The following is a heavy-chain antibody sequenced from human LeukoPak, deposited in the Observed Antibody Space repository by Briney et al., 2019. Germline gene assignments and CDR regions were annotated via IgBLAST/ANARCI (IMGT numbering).Heavy chain of an antibody. Sequence: GASVTVSCKASGGTFSSYAISWVRQAPGQGLEWMGGIIPIFGTANYAQKFQGRVTITADESTSTAYMELSSLRSEDTAVYYCARGGGGSSGQNWFDPWGQGTLVTVSS. CDR3: ARGGGGSSGQNWFDP. D-gene: IGHD6-6*01. CDR1: GGTFSSYA. J-gene: IGHJ5*02. CDR2: IIPIFGTA. V-gene: IGHV1-69*13.